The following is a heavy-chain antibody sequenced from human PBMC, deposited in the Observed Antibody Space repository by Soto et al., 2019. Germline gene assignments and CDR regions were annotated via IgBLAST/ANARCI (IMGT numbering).Heavy chain of an antibody. CDR3: IQSRCGGDCLQSYASYYYYGMDV. V-gene: IGHV2-5*02. D-gene: IGHD2-21*02. J-gene: IGHJ6*02. Sequence: QITLKESGPTLVKPTQTLTLTCTFSAFSLSTGGVGVGWIRQPPGKALEWLALIYWDDDKRYSPSLRSRLTITKDTSNNQVVLTMTNTDPVDTATYYCIQSRCGGDCLQSYASYYYYGMDVWGQGTTVTVSS. CDR1: AFSLSTGGVG. CDR2: IYWDDDK.